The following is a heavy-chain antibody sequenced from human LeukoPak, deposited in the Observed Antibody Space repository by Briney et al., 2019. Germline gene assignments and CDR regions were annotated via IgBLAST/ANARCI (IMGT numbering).Heavy chain of an antibody. CDR3: ARGVHYYYDNHGLIDH. CDR1: GFTLSNYW. CDR2: INTGGIST. D-gene: IGHD3-22*01. Sequence: GGSLSLSCAASGFTLSNYWMHWVRQAPGKGLVWVSRINTGGISTAYADSVTGRFTVSRDNAEKTLYLQMNSLRAEDTAVYYCARGVHYYYDNHGLIDHWGEGPHVTVSS. V-gene: IGHV3-74*01. J-gene: IGHJ4*02.